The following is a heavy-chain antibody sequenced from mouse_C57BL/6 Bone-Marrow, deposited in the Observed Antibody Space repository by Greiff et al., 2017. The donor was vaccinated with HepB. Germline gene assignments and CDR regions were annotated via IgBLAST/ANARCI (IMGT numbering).Heavy chain of an antibody. CDR3: ARQVVAHYYAMDY. CDR1: GFTFSSYG. Sequence: EVQLVESGGDLVKPGGSLKLSCAASGFTFSSYGMSWVRQTPDKRLEWVATISSGGSYTYYPDSVKGRFTISRDNAKNTLYLQMSSLKSEDTAMYYCARQVVAHYYAMDYWGQGTSVTVSS. CDR2: ISSGGSYT. J-gene: IGHJ4*01. D-gene: IGHD1-1*01. V-gene: IGHV5-6*01.